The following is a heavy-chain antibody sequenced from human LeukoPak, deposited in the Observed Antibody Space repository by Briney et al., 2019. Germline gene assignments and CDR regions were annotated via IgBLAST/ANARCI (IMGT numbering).Heavy chain of an antibody. V-gene: IGHV3-30*18. J-gene: IGHJ6*02. CDR2: ISYEGNNK. CDR1: GFTVSSYG. Sequence: GSLRLSCAASGFTVSSYGMHWVREAPGKGLGWGAVISYEGNNKYDTDCVKGRLTISRDNSKNTLYLQMHSLSAEDTAVYYCAKDLVDSWSGYYSYGMDVWGQGPTVTVSS. D-gene: IGHD3-3*01. CDR3: AKDLVDSWSGYYSYGMDV.